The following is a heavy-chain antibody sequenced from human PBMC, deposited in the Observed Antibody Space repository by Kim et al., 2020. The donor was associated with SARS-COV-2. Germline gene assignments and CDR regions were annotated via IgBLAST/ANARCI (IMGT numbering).Heavy chain of an antibody. J-gene: IGHJ6*02. CDR3: ARLGRGLYYYYGMDV. D-gene: IGHD3-10*01. V-gene: IGHV3-74*01. Sequence: DSVRGRFTISSDNAKNTLSLQMNSLRAEDTAVYYCARLGRGLYYYYGMDVWGQGTTVTVSS.